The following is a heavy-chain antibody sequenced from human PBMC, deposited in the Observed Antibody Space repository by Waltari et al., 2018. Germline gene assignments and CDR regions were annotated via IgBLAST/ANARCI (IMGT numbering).Heavy chain of an antibody. CDR3: ARGFYAGMVRGVIIVSGAFDI. V-gene: IGHV3-48*03. J-gene: IGHJ3*02. D-gene: IGHD3-10*01. Sequence: EVQLVESGGGLVQPGGSLRLSCPASGFTFISYEINWVRQAPGQGPDWVSYISSSGSTIYYADSVKGRFTISRDNAKNSLYLQMNSLRAEDTAVYYCARGFYAGMVRGVIIVSGAFDIWGQGTMVTVSS. CDR2: ISSSGSTI. CDR1: GFTFISYE.